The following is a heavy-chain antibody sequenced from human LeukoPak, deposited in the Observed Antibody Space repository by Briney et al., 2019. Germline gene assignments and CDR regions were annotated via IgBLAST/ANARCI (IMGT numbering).Heavy chain of an antibody. J-gene: IGHJ6*03. V-gene: IGHV3-21*01. D-gene: IGHD4-17*01. Sequence: CXAPGFTFNTYNMNWVRQAPGKGLEWVSSITSSSSYIYYADSVKGRFTISRDNAKSSLYLQMNSLRDEDTAVYYXAXXXXXXXYXDYXYYXMDVWGKGXTVTISS. CDR2: ITSSSSYI. CDR1: GFTFNTYN. CDR3: AXXXXXXXYXDYXYYXMDV.